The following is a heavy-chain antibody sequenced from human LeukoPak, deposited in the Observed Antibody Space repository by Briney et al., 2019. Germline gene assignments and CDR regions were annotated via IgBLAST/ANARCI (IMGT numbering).Heavy chain of an antibody. CDR2: ISSSGSTI. V-gene: IGHV3-11*01. Sequence: GGSLRLSCAASGFTFSDYYMSWIRQAPGKGLEWVSYISSSGSTIYYADSVKGRFTISRDNAKNSLYLQMNSLRAEDTAVYYCARDLYYDSSGYYYNYWGQGTLVTVSS. D-gene: IGHD3-22*01. CDR3: ARDLYYDSSGYYYNY. J-gene: IGHJ4*02. CDR1: GFTFSDYY.